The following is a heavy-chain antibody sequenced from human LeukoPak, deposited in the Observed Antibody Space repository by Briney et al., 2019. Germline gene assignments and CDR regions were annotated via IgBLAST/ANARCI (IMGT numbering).Heavy chain of an antibody. D-gene: IGHD3-10*01. CDR3: ARVYDSGSQAYFYYMDV. V-gene: IGHV4-4*07. J-gene: IGHJ6*03. CDR1: GGSISSYY. Sequence: SETLSLTCTVSGGSISSYYWSWIRQPAGKGLEWIGRIYTSGSTNYNPSLKSRVTMSLDTSKNQFSLKLSSVTAADTAVYYCARVYDSGSQAYFYYMDVWGKGTTVTISS. CDR2: IYTSGST.